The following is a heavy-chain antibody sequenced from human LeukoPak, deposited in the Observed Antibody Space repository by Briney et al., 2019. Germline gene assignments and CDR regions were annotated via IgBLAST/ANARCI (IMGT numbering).Heavy chain of an antibody. Sequence: GGSLRLSCAESGFTFISYGMHWVRQAPGKGLEWVAFIRYDGSHKYYVGSVKGRFTISRDNSKNTLYLQMNSLRAEDTAVYYCAKGSGWEMSYYYYYMDVWGKGTTVTISS. CDR3: AKGSGWEMSYYYYYMDV. CDR1: GFTFISYG. D-gene: IGHD1-26*01. CDR2: IRYDGSHK. J-gene: IGHJ6*03. V-gene: IGHV3-30*02.